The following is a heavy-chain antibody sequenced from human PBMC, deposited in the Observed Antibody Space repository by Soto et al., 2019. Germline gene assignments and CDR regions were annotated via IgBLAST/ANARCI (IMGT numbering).Heavy chain of an antibody. V-gene: IGHV4-39*01. CDR2: IYYSGGT. J-gene: IGHJ1*01. CDR1: RGSITRSNYF. CDR3: ASVNILTGYYRAH. Sequence: SEALSLTCTVSRGSITRSNYFYGGIRQRPGKGLEWIGSIYYSGGTYYNPSLKSRVTISVDTSKNQFSLKLSSVTAADTAVYYCASVNILTGYYRAHWAQGTLVTVS. D-gene: IGHD3-9*01.